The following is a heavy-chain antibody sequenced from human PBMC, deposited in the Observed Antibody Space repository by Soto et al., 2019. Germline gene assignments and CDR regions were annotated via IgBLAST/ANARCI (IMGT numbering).Heavy chain of an antibody. CDR2: ISGSGGST. J-gene: IGHJ4*02. Sequence: GGSLRLSCAASGFTFSSYAMSWVRQAPGKGLEWVSGISGSGGSTYYADSVKGRFTISRDNSKNTLYLQMNSLRAEDTAVYYCANGARSGGGMVGGDWGQGTLVTVSS. V-gene: IGHV3-23*01. D-gene: IGHD3-10*01. CDR3: ANGARSGGGMVGGD. CDR1: GFTFSSYA.